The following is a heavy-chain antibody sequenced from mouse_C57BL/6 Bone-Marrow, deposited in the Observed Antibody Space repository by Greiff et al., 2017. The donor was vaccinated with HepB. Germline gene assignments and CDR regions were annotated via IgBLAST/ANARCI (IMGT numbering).Heavy chain of an antibody. CDR1: GFNIKDDY. V-gene: IGHV14-4*01. CDR3: TFDGNYPYFDY. CDR2: IDPENGDT. D-gene: IGHD2-1*01. Sequence: EVQLQQSGAELVRPGASVKLSCTASGFNIKDDYMHWVKQRPEQGLEWIGWIDPENGDTEYASKFQGKATITADTSSNTAYLQLSSLTSEDTAVYYCTFDGNYPYFDYWGQGTTLTVSS. J-gene: IGHJ2*01.